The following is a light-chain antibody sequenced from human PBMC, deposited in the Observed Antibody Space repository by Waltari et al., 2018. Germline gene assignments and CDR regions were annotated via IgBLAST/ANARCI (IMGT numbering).Light chain of an antibody. V-gene: IGKV4-1*01. Sequence: DIVMTQSPDSLAVSLGERATINCKPSQTVLYNSNNKNYLAWYQQKPGQPPQLLIYWASTRESGVPDRFSGSGSGTDFSLTISSLQAEDVAVYYCQQYYTTPLTFGGGTKVEIK. CDR3: QQYYTTPLT. J-gene: IGKJ4*01. CDR1: QTVLYNSNNKNY. CDR2: WAS.